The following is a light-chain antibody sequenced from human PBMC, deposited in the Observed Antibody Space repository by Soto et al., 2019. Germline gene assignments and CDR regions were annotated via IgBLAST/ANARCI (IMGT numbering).Light chain of an antibody. CDR3: AAWDDSLSGHVV. CDR2: RNN. Sequence: QSVLTQPPSASGTPGQRVTLSCSGSTSNIGSNYVYWYQQLPGTAPKLLIYRNNQRPSGVPDRFSGSKSGTSASLAISGLRSEDEAEYYCAAWDDSLSGHVVFGGGTKLTVL. CDR1: TSNIGSNY. V-gene: IGLV1-47*01. J-gene: IGLJ2*01.